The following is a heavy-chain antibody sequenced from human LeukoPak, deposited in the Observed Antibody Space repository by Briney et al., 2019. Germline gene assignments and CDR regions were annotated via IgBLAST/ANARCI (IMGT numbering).Heavy chain of an antibody. CDR3: ARRGGLNRGYWYFDL. CDR2: IHPGDSDT. J-gene: IGHJ2*01. V-gene: IGHV5-51*01. D-gene: IGHD3-16*01. Sequence: AESPKISCKGSGYSFTSYWIGWVRQMPGKGLEWMGIIHPGDSDTRYSPSFQGQVTISADKTIRTAYLQWSSLKASDTAMYYCARRGGLNRGYWYFDLWGRGTLVTVSS. CDR1: GYSFTSYW.